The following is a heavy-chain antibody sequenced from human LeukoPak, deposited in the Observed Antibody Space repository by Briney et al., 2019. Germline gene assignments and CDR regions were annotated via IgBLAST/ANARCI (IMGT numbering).Heavy chain of an antibody. J-gene: IGHJ4*02. V-gene: IGHV4-31*03. Sequence: SETLSLTCTVSGGSISSGGYYWSWIRQHPGKGLEWIGYIYYSGSTYYNPSLKSRVTISVDTSKNQFSLKLSSVTAADTAVYYCARLTDGDPLDYWGQGTLVTVSS. CDR1: GGSISSGGYY. CDR3: ARLTDGDPLDY. D-gene: IGHD4-17*01. CDR2: IYYSGST.